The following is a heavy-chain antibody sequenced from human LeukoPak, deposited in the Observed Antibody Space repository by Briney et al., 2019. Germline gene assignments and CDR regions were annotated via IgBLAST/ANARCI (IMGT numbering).Heavy chain of an antibody. CDR3: ARDSPDKLLWFGELLSRYYYYYMDV. J-gene: IGHJ6*03. V-gene: IGHV3-21*01. Sequence: GGSLRLSCAASGFTFSSYSMNWVRQAPGKGLEWVSSISSSSSYIYYADSVKGRFTISRDNAKNSLYLQMNSLRAEDTAVYYCARDSPDKLLWFGELLSRYYYYYMDVWGKGTTVTVSS. D-gene: IGHD3-10*01. CDR1: GFTFSSYS. CDR2: ISSSSSYI.